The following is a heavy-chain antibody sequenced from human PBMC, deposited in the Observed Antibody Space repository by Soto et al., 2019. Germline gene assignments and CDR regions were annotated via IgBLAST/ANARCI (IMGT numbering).Heavy chain of an antibody. V-gene: IGHV4-59*01. J-gene: IGHJ4*02. CDR3: ARAVGIYFDWPGEIDY. D-gene: IGHD3-9*01. CDR2: IYYSGST. Sequence: QVQLQESGPGLVKPSETLSLTCTVSGGSISSYYWSWIRQPPGKGLEWIGYIYYSGSTNYNPSLKSRVTISVDTSKNQFSLKLSSVTAADTAVYYCARAVGIYFDWPGEIDYWGQGTLVTVSS. CDR1: GGSISSYY.